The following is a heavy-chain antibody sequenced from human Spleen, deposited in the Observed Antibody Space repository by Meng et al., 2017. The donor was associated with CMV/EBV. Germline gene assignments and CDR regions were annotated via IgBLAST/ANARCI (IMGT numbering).Heavy chain of an antibody. V-gene: IGHV3-30*02. J-gene: IGHJ4*02. CDR3: ARDPRVPSAITSVY. CDR1: GFTFFSYG. D-gene: IGHD2-2*02. Sequence: GGSLRLSCGASGFTFFSYGIHWVRQAPGKGLEWVAFIRDDGSNKYYADSVKGRFTISRDNSKNKLYLQMSSLRVEDTGVYYCARDPRVPSAITSVYWGQGTLVTVSS. CDR2: IRDDGSNK.